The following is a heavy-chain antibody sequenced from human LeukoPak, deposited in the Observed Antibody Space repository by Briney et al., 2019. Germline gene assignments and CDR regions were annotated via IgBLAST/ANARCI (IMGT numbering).Heavy chain of an antibody. V-gene: IGHV3-30*04. CDR3: ARARSSYGYGDAFDI. J-gene: IGHJ3*02. Sequence: GGSLRLSCAASGFTFSTYAMHWVRQSPGEGLEWVAVISYDGSSKYYADSVKGRFTISRDNSKNTLYLQMNSLRAEDTAVYYCARARSSYGYGDAFDIWGQGTMVTVSS. CDR1: GFTFSTYA. D-gene: IGHD5-18*01. CDR2: ISYDGSSK.